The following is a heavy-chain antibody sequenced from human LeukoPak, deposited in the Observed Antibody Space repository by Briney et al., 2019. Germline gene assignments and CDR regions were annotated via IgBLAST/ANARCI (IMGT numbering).Heavy chain of an antibody. J-gene: IGHJ6*03. CDR2: ISWDGTTK. CDR3: AKDRASIRLPLSSLNYMDV. V-gene: IGHV3-30-3*01. D-gene: IGHD6-13*01. Sequence: PGGSLRLSCAASGFTFSSYAIHWVRQVPGEGLDWVAVISWDGTTKYYADSVRGRFTIARDNSKNTLYLQMNSLRAEDTAVYYCAKDRASIRLPLSSLNYMDVWGKGTTVTVSS. CDR1: GFTFSSYA.